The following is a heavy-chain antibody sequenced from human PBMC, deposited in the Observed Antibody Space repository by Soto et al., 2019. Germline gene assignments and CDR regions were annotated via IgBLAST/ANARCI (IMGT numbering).Heavy chain of an antibody. V-gene: IGHV3-23*01. J-gene: IGHJ4*02. Sequence: GGSLRLSCAASGFTFSSYWMSRVRQAPGKGLEWVSGISWSAGRTYYADSVKGRFTISRDNSKDTLYLQMNSLRVEDTAVYYCAKGPVQLWSSDYWGQGTLVTVSS. D-gene: IGHD1-1*01. CDR2: ISWSAGRT. CDR3: AKGPVQLWSSDY. CDR1: GFTFSSYW.